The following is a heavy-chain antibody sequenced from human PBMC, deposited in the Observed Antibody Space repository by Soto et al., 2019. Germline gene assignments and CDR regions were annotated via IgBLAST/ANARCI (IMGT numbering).Heavy chain of an antibody. CDR2: SSNSGTFS. CDR3: ARSGDNYNRLDY. CDR1: GFTFSDYY. J-gene: IGHJ4*02. V-gene: IGHV3-11*06. Sequence: QVQLVDSGGGLVKPGGSLRLSCEGSGFTFSDYYISWIRQAPGKGLEWISYSSNSGTFSRYADSVKGRFSISRDNTKNLLYLQMNSLRAEDTAVYYCARSGDNYNRLDYWGQGTPVTVSS. D-gene: IGHD1-1*01.